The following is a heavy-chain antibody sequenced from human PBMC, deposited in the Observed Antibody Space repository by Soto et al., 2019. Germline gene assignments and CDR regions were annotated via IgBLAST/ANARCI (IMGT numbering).Heavy chain of an antibody. J-gene: IGHJ4*02. CDR2: ISYDGSNK. V-gene: IGHV3-30*18. CDR1: GFTFSSYG. CDR3: AKEGVAMIFDY. D-gene: IGHD3-3*01. Sequence: GGSLRLSCAASGFTFSSYGMHWVRQAPGKGLEWVAVISYDGSNKYYADSVKGRFTISRDNSKNTLYLQMNSLRAEDTAVYYCAKEGVAMIFDYWGQGTLVTVSS.